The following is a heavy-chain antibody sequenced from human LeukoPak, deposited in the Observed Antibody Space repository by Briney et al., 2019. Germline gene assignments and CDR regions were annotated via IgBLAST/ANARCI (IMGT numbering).Heavy chain of an antibody. D-gene: IGHD5-18*01. Sequence: GSVKASCKVSGYTLTELSMHWVRQAPGKGLEWMGGFDPEDGETIYAQKFQGRVTMTEDTSTDTAYMELSSLRSEDTAVYYCATGYRGYSYGHDYWGQGTLVTVAS. J-gene: IGHJ4*02. CDR3: ATGYRGYSYGHDY. V-gene: IGHV1-24*01. CDR2: FDPEDGET. CDR1: GYTLTELS.